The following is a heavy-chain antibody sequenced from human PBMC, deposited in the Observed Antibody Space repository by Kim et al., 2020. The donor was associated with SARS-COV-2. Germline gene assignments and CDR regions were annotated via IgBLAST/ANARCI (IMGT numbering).Heavy chain of an antibody. D-gene: IGHD3-22*01. Sequence: GESLKISCKGSGYSFTSYWIGWVRQMPGKGLEWMGIIYPGDSDTRYSPSFQGQVTISADKSISTAYLQWSSLKASDTAMYYCAKVGDSSGYYGHDAFDIWGQGTMVTVSS. J-gene: IGHJ3*02. CDR1: GYSFTSYW. CDR2: IYPGDSDT. CDR3: AKVGDSSGYYGHDAFDI. V-gene: IGHV5-51*01.